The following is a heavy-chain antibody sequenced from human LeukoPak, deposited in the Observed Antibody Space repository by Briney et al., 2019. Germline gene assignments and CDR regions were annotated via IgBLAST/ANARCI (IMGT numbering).Heavy chain of an antibody. V-gene: IGHV4-39*07. CDR2: IYYSGST. CDR1: GGSISSSSYY. D-gene: IGHD1-26*01. CDR3: ASGQDSGSYYLDY. Sequence: PSETLSLTCTVSGGSISSSSYYWGWVRQPPGKGLEWIGSIYYSGSTYYNPSLKSRVTISVDTSKNQFSLKLSSVTAADTAVYYCASGQDSGSYYLDYWGQGTLVTVSS. J-gene: IGHJ4*02.